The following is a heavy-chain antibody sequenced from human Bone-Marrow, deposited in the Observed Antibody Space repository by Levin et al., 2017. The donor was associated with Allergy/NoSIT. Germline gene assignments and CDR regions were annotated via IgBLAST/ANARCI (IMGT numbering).Heavy chain of an antibody. CDR2: ISGSGGST. J-gene: IGHJ6*02. CDR3: AKDRVYDFWSGYWVYGMDV. V-gene: IGHV3-23*01. CDR1: GFTFSSYA. D-gene: IGHD3-3*01. Sequence: GESLKISCAASGFTFSSYAMSWVRQAPGKGLEWVSAISGSGGSTYYADSVKGRFTISRDNSKNTLYLQMNSLRAEDTAVYYCAKDRVYDFWSGYWVYGMDVWGQGTTVTVSS.